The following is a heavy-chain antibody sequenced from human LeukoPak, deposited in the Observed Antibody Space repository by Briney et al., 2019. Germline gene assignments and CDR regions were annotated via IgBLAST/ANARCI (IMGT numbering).Heavy chain of an antibody. V-gene: IGHV1-2*02. Sequence: ASVKVSCKASGYTFNCYYMYWVRQAPGQGLEWMGWINPNSGGTNYAQKFQGRVTMTRDTSINTAYMELSRLRSDDTAVYYCARTRYGSGSLKGADYFDYWGQGTLVTVSS. CDR1: GYTFNCYY. CDR3: ARTRYGSGSLKGADYFDY. J-gene: IGHJ4*02. D-gene: IGHD1-26*01. CDR2: INPNSGGT.